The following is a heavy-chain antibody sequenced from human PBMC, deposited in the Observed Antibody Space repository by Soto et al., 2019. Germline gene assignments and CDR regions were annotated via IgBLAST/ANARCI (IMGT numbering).Heavy chain of an antibody. CDR2: ISGSGGST. CDR3: AKAYYYDSSGYYTPFDY. D-gene: IGHD3-22*01. CDR1: GFTFSSYA. V-gene: IGHV3-23*01. Sequence: GGSLRLSCAASGFTFSSYAMSWVRQAPGKGLEWVSAISGSGGSTYYADSVKGRFTISRDNSKNTLYLQMNSLRAEDTAVYYCAKAYYYDSSGYYTPFDYWGQGTLVTVSS. J-gene: IGHJ4*02.